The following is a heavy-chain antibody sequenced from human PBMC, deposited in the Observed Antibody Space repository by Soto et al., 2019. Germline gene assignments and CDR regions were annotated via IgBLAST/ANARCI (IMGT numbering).Heavy chain of an antibody. CDR3: AKATYDTTFYTSSFDS. V-gene: IGHV3-23*01. CDR1: EFTFSNYA. J-gene: IGHJ4*02. CDR2: ITGSDGRT. Sequence: VQLLESGGGLVQRGGSLRLSCAASEFTFSNYAMTWVRQAPGKGLEWVSLITGSDGRTYYADSVKGRFTISRDNSMNTLFLQMNSLRAEDTAVYYCAKATYDTTFYTSSFDSWGQGTLVTVSS. D-gene: IGHD3-22*01.